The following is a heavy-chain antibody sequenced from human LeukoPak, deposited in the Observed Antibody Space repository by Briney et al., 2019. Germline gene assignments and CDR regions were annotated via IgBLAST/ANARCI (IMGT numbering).Heavy chain of an antibody. V-gene: IGHV1-69*05. CDR2: IIPIFGTA. Sequence: SVKVSCKASGGTFSSYAISWVRQAPGQGLEWMGGIIPIFGTANYAQKFQGRVTITTDESTSTAYMELSSLRSEDTAVCYCARDQWELDGYRTAAFDYWGQGTLVTVSS. D-gene: IGHD1-26*01. J-gene: IGHJ4*02. CDR1: GGTFSSYA. CDR3: ARDQWELDGYRTAAFDY.